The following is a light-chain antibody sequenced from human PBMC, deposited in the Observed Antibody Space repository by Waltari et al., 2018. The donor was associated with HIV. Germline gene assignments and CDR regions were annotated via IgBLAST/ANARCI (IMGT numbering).Light chain of an antibody. J-gene: IGKJ4*01. CDR3: EERAGSSIT. CDR1: QTVSSNY. V-gene: IGKV3-20*01. Sequence: ENVLTQSPGTLSLSPGERATLSCRASQTVSSNYFDWYQQKPGQAPRLLIYAASSRATGTPDRFSGSGSGTDFTLTISRLEPEDFAVYYCEERAGSSITFGGGTKVEIK. CDR2: AAS.